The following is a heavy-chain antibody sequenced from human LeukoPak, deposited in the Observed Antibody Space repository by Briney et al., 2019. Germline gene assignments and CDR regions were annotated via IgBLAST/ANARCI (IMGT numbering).Heavy chain of an antibody. CDR2: INHSGST. D-gene: IGHD3-10*01. CDR1: GGSISSYY. CDR3: AGRWYYGSGSYYRSNFDY. J-gene: IGHJ4*02. Sequence: SETLSLTRTVSGGSISSYYWSWIRQPPGKGLEWIGEINHSGSTNYNPSLKSRVTISVDTSKNQFSLKLSSVTAADTAVYYCAGRWYYGSGSYYRSNFDYWGQGTLVTVSS. V-gene: IGHV4-34*01.